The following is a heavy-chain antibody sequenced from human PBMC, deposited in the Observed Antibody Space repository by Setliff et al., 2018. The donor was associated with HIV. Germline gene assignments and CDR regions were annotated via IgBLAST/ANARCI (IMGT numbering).Heavy chain of an antibody. CDR3: ARVKRTSAYDY. V-gene: IGHV1-69*13. D-gene: IGHD2-2*01. J-gene: IGHJ4*02. CDR1: GYTFSGYA. CDR2: IIPMFGTS. Sequence: EASVKVSCKASGYTFSGYAISWVRQAPGQGLEWMGRIIPMFGTSNHAQKFQGRVTITADESTSTAYMELSSLTSEDTAVYYCARVKRTSAYDYWGQGTLVTVSS.